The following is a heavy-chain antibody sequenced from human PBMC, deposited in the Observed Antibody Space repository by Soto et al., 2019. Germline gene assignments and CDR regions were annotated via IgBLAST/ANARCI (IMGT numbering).Heavy chain of an antibody. V-gene: IGHV1-18*01. CDR2: ISAPNGNT. J-gene: IGHJ4*02. CDR3: ARGRYGDY. Sequence: QVHLVLCGAEVKKPGASVKVSCKASGYTFTSYGITWVRQAPGQGLEWMGWISAPNGNTDYAQKLQGRVIVTRDTSTSTAYMELRSLISDDTAVYYCARGRYGDYWGQGALVTVSS. D-gene: IGHD1-1*01. CDR1: GYTFTSYG.